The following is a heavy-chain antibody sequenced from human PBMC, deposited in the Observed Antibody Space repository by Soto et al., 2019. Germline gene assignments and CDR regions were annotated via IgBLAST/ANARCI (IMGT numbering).Heavy chain of an antibody. D-gene: IGHD6-6*01. CDR1: GFTFSSYS. J-gene: IGHJ4*02. CDR3: AAPHDEYSSSSPQGY. V-gene: IGHV3-21*01. CDR2: ISSSSSYI. Sequence: EVQLVESGGGLVKPGGSLRLSCAASGFTFSSYSMTWVRQAPGKGLEWVSSISSSSSYIYYADSVKGRFTISRDNAKNSLYLQMNSLRAEDTAVYYCAAPHDEYSSSSPQGYWGQGTLVTVSS.